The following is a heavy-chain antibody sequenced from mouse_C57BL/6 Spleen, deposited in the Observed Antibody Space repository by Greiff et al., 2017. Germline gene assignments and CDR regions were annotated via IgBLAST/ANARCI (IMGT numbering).Heavy chain of an antibody. D-gene: IGHD1-1*01. CDR3: ASEIGYYGSSLDY. Sequence: LQQPGAELVKPGASVKMSCKASGYTFTSYWITWVKQRPGQGLEWIGDIYPGSGSTNYNEKFKSKATLTVDTSSSTAYMQLSSLTSEDSAVYYCASEIGYYGSSLDYWGQGTTLTVSS. V-gene: IGHV1-55*01. J-gene: IGHJ2*01. CDR2: IYPGSGST. CDR1: GYTFTSYW.